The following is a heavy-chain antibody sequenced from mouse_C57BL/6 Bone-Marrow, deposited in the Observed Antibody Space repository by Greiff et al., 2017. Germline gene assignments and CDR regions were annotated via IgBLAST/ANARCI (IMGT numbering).Heavy chain of an antibody. V-gene: IGHV5-2*01. Sequence: EVQGVESGGGLVQPGESLKLSCESNEYEFPSHDMSWVRQTPGKRLELVAAINSDGGSTYYPDTMKRRFIISRDNTKMTLYLQMSSLRSEDTALYYCARLTGSSYFDVWGTGTTVTVSS. CDR1: EYEFPSHD. D-gene: IGHD1-1*01. J-gene: IGHJ1*03. CDR3: ARLTGSSYFDV. CDR2: INSDGGST.